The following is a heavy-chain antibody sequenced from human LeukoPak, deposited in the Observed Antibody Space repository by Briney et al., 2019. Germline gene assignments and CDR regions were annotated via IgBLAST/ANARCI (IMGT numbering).Heavy chain of an antibody. CDR1: GFTFRRDS. Sequence: GGSLRLSCAASGFTFRRDSMNWVRQAPGKGLEWISYISHDSAIIYYADSVRGRFTMSRDNAKNSLYLQMHSLRAEDTAVYYCVRDNPRCCGVVPANIDDYWGQGTLDTVSS. D-gene: IGHD2-15*01. V-gene: IGHV3-48*04. J-gene: IGHJ4*02. CDR2: ISHDSAII. CDR3: VRDNPRCCGVVPANIDDY.